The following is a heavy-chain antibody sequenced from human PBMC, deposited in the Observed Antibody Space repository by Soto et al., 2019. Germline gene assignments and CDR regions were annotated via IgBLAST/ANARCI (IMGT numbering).Heavy chain of an antibody. Sequence: QVQLVESGGGLVKPGGSLRLSCAAAGFTFSDYYMSWIRQAPGKGLEWVSYISSSGSTIYYADSVKGRFTISRDNAKNSLFLLLNSLRAEDTAVYYCARDIDIVATIGVVDYWGQGTLVTVSS. J-gene: IGHJ4*02. CDR2: ISSSGSTI. D-gene: IGHD5-12*01. V-gene: IGHV3-11*01. CDR3: ARDIDIVATIGVVDY. CDR1: GFTFSDYY.